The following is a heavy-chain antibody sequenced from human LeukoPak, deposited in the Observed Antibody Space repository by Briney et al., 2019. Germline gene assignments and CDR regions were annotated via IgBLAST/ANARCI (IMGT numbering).Heavy chain of an antibody. CDR3: ARAQRVAAAGVFDY. V-gene: IGHV1-69*13. CDR2: IIPIFGTT. CDR1: GGTFSSYA. D-gene: IGHD6-13*01. J-gene: IGHJ4*02. Sequence: GASVKVSCKASGGTFSSYAISWVRQAPGQGLEWMGGIIPIFGTTNYAQKFQGRVTITADESTSTAYVELSSLRSEDTAVYYCARAQRVAAAGVFDYWDQGTLVTVSS.